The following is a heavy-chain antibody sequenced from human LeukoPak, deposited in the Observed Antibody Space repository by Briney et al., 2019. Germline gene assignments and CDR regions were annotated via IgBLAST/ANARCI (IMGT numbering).Heavy chain of an antibody. CDR2: ISWNSGSI. CDR3: ARVSPKAVGATDDAFDI. V-gene: IGHV3-9*01. J-gene: IGHJ3*02. D-gene: IGHD1-26*01. Sequence: GGSLRLSCAASGFTFDDYAMHWVRQAPGKGLEWVSGISWNSGSIGYADSVKGRFTISRDNSKNTLYLQMNSLRAEDTAVYYCARVSPKAVGATDDAFDIWGQGTMVTVSS. CDR1: GFTFDDYA.